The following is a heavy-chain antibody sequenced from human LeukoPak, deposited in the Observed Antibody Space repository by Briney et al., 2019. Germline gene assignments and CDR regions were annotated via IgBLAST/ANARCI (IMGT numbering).Heavy chain of an antibody. Sequence: GGSLRLSCAASGFTFSSYGMHWVRQAPGKGLEWVAVIWYDGSNKYYADSVKGRFTISRDNSKNSLYLQMNSLRAEDTAVYYCASLALPLFDPWGQGTLVTVSS. D-gene: IGHD2-2*01. CDR3: ASLALPLFDP. CDR2: IWYDGSNK. V-gene: IGHV3-33*01. J-gene: IGHJ5*02. CDR1: GFTFSSYG.